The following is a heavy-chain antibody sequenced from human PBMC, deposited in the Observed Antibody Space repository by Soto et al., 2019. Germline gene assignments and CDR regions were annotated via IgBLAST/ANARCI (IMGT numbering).Heavy chain of an antibody. Sequence: QVQLQESGPGLVQPSQSLSLTCTVSGGSISSGGYYWSWIRQHPGTGLEWIGHISYSGRTYYNTSLNSRLTIAVDTSRNHFSLIVNSVTAADTAVYYCARGVLHWGQGTLVTVSS. CDR3: ARGVLH. J-gene: IGHJ4*01. CDR1: GGSISSGGYY. CDR2: ISYSGRT. V-gene: IGHV4-31*03.